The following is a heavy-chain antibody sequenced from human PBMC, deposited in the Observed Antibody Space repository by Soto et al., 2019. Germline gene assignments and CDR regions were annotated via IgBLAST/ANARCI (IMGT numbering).Heavy chain of an antibody. J-gene: IGHJ3*02. D-gene: IGHD2-8*02. V-gene: IGHV3-7*04. CDR3: ARDSGPRGYDAFDI. CDR2: IKQDGSEN. Sequence: GGSLRLSCAASGFTFSNYWMTWVRQAPGKGLEWVANIKQDGSENFYVDSVKGRFTISRDNAKNSLYLQMNSLRAEDTAVYYCARDSGPRGYDAFDIWGQGAMVTVSS. CDR1: GFTFSNYW.